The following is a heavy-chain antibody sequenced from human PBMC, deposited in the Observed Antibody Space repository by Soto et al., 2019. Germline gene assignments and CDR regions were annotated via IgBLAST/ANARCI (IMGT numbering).Heavy chain of an antibody. D-gene: IGHD2-15*01. V-gene: IGHV3-64D*06. Sequence: SGGSLRLSCAASGFIFSNQAMCWVRQVPGKGLEAISVVSTSGRSTYYADSVKDRFTISRDNSKNTLFLQMGSLRPEDTAIYYCVKQAHGLDGVAFDYWGQGTQVTVSS. J-gene: IGHJ4*02. CDR3: VKQAHGLDGVAFDY. CDR1: GFIFSNQA. CDR2: VSTSGRST.